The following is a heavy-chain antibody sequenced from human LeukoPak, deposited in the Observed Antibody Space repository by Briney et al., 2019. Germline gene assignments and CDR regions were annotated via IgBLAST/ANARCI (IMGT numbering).Heavy chain of an antibody. V-gene: IGHV1-46*01. CDR2: INPNDGST. CDR1: GYTFTSYY. Sequence: ASVKVSCKASGYTFTSYYMHWVRQAPGQGLEWMGIINPNDGSTSYAQKFQGRVTITRDTSTNTVYIELSSLRSEDTTVYYCARDRSHGGNSALDPCGEGTLVTVSS. CDR3: ARDRSHGGNSALDP. D-gene: IGHD4-23*01. J-gene: IGHJ5*02.